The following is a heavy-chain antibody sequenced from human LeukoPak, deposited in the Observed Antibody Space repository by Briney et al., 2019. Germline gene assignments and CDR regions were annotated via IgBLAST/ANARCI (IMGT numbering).Heavy chain of an antibody. D-gene: IGHD1-20*01. CDR3: MEDAPYRINWPPGY. CDR1: VFIFSAYG. V-gene: IGHV3-30*18. Sequence: PGGSLRLSYAACVFIFSAYGMQGVRQAPAKGLEGVAVISDDGSNKYYEDSVKGRFIISRDNSRNTVYLEMNSLRAEDTAVYYFMEDAPYRINWPPGYRGQGTLVIVSS. CDR2: ISDDGSNK. J-gene: IGHJ4*02.